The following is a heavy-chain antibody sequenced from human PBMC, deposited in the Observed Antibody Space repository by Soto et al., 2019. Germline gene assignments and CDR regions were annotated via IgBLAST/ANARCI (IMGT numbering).Heavy chain of an antibody. CDR2: IYYSGST. J-gene: IGHJ4*02. D-gene: IGHD3-10*01. CDR3: AREVRVDYYFDY. CDR1: GGSISSYY. Sequence: SETLSLTCTVSGGSISSYYWRWIRQPPGKGLEWIGYIYYSGSTNYNPSLRSRVTISVDTSKNQFSLKLSSVTAADTAVYYCAREVRVDYYFDYWGQGTLVTVSS. V-gene: IGHV4-59*01.